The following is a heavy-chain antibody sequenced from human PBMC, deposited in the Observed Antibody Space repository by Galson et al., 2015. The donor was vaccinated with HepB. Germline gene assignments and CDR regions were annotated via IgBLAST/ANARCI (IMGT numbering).Heavy chain of an antibody. CDR2: ISSSSSYI. V-gene: IGHV3-21*01. CDR3: ARPYYYDSSDYYDMDV. D-gene: IGHD3-22*01. J-gene: IGHJ6*03. CDR1: GFTFSSYS. Sequence: SLRLSCAVSGFTFSSYSMNWVRQAPGKGLEWVSSISSSSSYIYYADSVKGRFTISRDNAKNSLYLQMNSLRAEDTAVYYCARPYYYDSSDYYDMDVWGKGTTVTVSS.